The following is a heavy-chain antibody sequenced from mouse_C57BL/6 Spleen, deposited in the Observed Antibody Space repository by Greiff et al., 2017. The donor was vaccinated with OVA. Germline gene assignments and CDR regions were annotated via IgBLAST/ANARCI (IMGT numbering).Heavy chain of an antibody. CDR1: GYTFTSYW. V-gene: IGHV1-55*01. D-gene: IGHD2-14*01. CDR2: IYPGSGST. Sequence: QVQLQQPGAELVKPGASVKMSCKASGYTFTSYWITWVKQRPGPGLEWIGDIYPGSGSTNYNEKFKSKATLTVDTSSSTAYMQLSSLTSEDSAVYYCARKEGTVDWYFDVWGTGTTVTVSS. CDR3: ARKEGTVDWYFDV. J-gene: IGHJ1*03.